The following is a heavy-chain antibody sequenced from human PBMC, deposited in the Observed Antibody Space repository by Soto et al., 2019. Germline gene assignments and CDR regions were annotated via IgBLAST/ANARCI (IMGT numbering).Heavy chain of an antibody. V-gene: IGHV4-4*02. D-gene: IGHD6-13*01. Sequence: SETLSLTCAVSGGSISSSNWWSWVRQPPGKGLEWIGEIYHSRSTNYNPSLKSRVTISVDKSKNQFSLKLSSVTAADTAVYYCASYYSSSWQYYYYGMDVWGQGTTVTVSS. CDR3: ASYYSSSWQYYYYGMDV. CDR1: GGSISSSNW. J-gene: IGHJ6*02. CDR2: IYHSRST.